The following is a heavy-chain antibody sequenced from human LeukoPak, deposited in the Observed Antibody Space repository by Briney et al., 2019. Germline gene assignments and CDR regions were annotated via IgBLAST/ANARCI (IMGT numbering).Heavy chain of an antibody. Sequence: GGSLRLSCAASGFTFSSYEMNWVRQAPGKGLEWVSVIYSGGSTYYADSVKGRFTISRDNSKNTLYLQMNSLRAEDTAVYYCARCGSSGYYSRYYFDYWGQGTLVTVSS. CDR1: GFTFSSYE. V-gene: IGHV3-66*01. CDR2: IYSGGST. D-gene: IGHD3-22*01. CDR3: ARCGSSGYYSRYYFDY. J-gene: IGHJ4*02.